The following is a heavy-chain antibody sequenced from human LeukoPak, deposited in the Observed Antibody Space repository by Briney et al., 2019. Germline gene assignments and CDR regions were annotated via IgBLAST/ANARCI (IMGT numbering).Heavy chain of an antibody. CDR1: GGSFSGYY. CDR2: INHSGST. Sequence: SETLSLTCAVYGGSFSGYYWSWIRQPPGEGLEWIGEINHSGSTNYNPSLKSRVTISVDTSKNQFSLKLSSVTAADTAVYYCARGHYDSSGYYYVNWFDPWGQGTLVTVSS. D-gene: IGHD3-22*01. CDR3: ARGHYDSSGYYYVNWFDP. J-gene: IGHJ5*02. V-gene: IGHV4-34*01.